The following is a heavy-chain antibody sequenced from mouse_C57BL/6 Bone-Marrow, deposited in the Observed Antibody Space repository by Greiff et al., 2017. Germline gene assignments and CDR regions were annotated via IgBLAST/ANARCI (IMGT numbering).Heavy chain of an antibody. J-gene: IGHJ1*03. D-gene: IGHD1-1*01. CDR3: ARKLGITTVVAHWYFDV. Sequence: VQRVESGAELMKPGASVKLSCKATGYTFTGYWIEWVKQRPGHGLEWIGEILPGSGSTNYNEKFKGKATFTADTSSNTAYMQLSSLTTEDSAIYYCARKLGITTVVAHWYFDVWGTGTTVTVSS. CDR2: ILPGSGST. CDR1: GYTFTGYW. V-gene: IGHV1-9*01.